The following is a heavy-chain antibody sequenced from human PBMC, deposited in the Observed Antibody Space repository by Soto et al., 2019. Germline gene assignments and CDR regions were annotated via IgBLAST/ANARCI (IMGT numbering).Heavy chain of an antibody. J-gene: IGHJ4*02. CDR1: GFTFKTYG. CDR2: ISSTTNYI. Sequence: GGSLRLSCAASGFTFKTYGMHWVRQAPGKGLEWVSSISSTTNYIYYGDSMKGRFTISRDNAKNSLYLEMNSLRAEDTAVYYCARESEDLTSNFDYWGQGTLVTVSS. CDR3: ARESEDLTSNFDY. V-gene: IGHV3-21*06.